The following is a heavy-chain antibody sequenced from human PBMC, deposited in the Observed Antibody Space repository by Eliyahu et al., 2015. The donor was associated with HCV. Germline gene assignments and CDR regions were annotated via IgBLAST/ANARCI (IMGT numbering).Heavy chain of an antibody. J-gene: IGHJ4*02. CDR3: ARTDLQRYYDYVWGSYRNIYYFDY. D-gene: IGHD3-16*02. V-gene: IGHV2-26*01. Sequence: QVTLKESGPVLVKPTETLTLTCTVSGSSLSNARMGVSWIRQPPGKALEWLAHIFSNDEKSYSTSLKSRLTISKDTSKSQVVLTMTNMDPVDTATYYCARTDLQRYYDYVWGSYRNIYYFDYWGQGTLVTVSS. CDR1: GSSLSNARMG. CDR2: IFSNDEK.